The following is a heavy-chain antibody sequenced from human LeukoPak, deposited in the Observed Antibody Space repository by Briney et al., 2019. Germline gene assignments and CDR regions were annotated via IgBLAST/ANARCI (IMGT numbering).Heavy chain of an antibody. CDR3: ARRFGYCSSTSCSRRYFDL. V-gene: IGHV4-34*01. D-gene: IGHD2-2*03. J-gene: IGHJ2*01. Sequence: SETLSLTCAVYGGSFSGCYWSWIRQPPGKGLEWIGEINHSGSTNYNPSLKSRVTISVDTSKNQFSLKLSSVTAADTAVYYCARRFGYCSSTSCSRRYFDLWGRGTLVTVSS. CDR1: GGSFSGCY. CDR2: INHSGST.